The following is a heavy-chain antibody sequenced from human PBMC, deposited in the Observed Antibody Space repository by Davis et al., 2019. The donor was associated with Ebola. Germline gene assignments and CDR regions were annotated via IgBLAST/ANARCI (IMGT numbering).Heavy chain of an antibody. D-gene: IGHD3-22*01. CDR1: GYSFTNYW. Sequence: GESLKISCKGSGYSFTNYWIGWVRQMPGKGLEWMGIIYLSDSDTRYSPSFQGQVTISADKSIRTAYLQWSSLRASDTAMYYCAKTYDSSGFYREFDYWGQRTLVTVSS. V-gene: IGHV5-51*01. J-gene: IGHJ4*02. CDR2: IYLSDSDT. CDR3: AKTYDSSGFYREFDY.